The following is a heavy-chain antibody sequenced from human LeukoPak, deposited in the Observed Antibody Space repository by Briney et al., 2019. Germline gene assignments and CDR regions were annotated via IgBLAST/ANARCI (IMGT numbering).Heavy chain of an antibody. D-gene: IGHD2-15*01. CDR2: INSGGTTI. CDR1: GFTFSSYE. J-gene: IGHJ4*02. V-gene: IGHV3-48*03. CDR3: ARGDSCPTY. Sequence: GGSLLLSCAASGFTFSSYEMNWVRQAPGRGLEWISYINSGGTTIYYADPVKGRFTISRDNAKNSLYLQMNSLRAEDTAVYYCARGDSCPTYWGQGTLVTVSS.